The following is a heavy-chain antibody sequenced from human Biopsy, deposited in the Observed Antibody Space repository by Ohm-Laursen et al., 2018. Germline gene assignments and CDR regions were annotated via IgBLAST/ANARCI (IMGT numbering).Heavy chain of an antibody. V-gene: IGHV3-30*18. J-gene: IGHJ3*02. CDR2: IAYGGSNK. D-gene: IGHD6-19*01. CDR1: GLGMYA. CDR3: AKDGGQWLGGAFDI. Sequence: SLKLSCAASGLGMYAMHWVRQPPGKGLEWLAVIAYGGSNKYYAESVKGRFTISRDRSRDTVHLQMNSLRYEDTALYYCAKDGGQWLGGAFDIWGHGTMVSVSS.